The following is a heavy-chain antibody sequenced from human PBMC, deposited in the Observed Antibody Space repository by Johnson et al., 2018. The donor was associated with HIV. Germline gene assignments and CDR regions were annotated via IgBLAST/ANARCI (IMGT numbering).Heavy chain of an antibody. V-gene: IGHV3-74*02. CDR1: GFSFSTYW. Sequence: EMQLVESGGRLVQPGGSLRLSCAASGFSFSTYWMHWVRRVPGKGLVWVSRIDTEGSGTTYADSVKGRFTISRDNAKNTVYLQMNSLRAEDTAIYYCAKGRYSSSWYLAGAFDIWGQGTMVTVSS. CDR3: AKGRYSSSWYLAGAFDI. CDR2: IDTEGSGT. D-gene: IGHD6-13*01. J-gene: IGHJ3*02.